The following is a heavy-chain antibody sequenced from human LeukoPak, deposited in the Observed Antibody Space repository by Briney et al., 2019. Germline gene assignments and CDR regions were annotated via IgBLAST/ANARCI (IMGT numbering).Heavy chain of an antibody. CDR3: ARAVEQGYSYGLYFDY. Sequence: ASVKVSCKASGGTFSSYAITWVRQAPGQGLEWMGWISAYNGNTDYAQKLQGRVTMTTDTSTTTAYMELRSLRSDDTAVYYCARAVEQGYSYGLYFDYWGQGTLVTVSS. V-gene: IGHV1-18*01. CDR2: ISAYNGNT. J-gene: IGHJ4*02. D-gene: IGHD5-18*01. CDR1: GGTFSSYA.